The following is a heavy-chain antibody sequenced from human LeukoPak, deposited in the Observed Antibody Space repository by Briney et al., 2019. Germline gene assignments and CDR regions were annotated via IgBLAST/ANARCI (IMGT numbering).Heavy chain of an antibody. CDR2: INHSGST. CDR3: ARALLDCSSTSCLNWFDP. D-gene: IGHD2-2*01. V-gene: IGHV4-34*01. Sequence: SETLSLTCAVYGGSFSGYYWSWIRQPPGKGLEWIGEINHSGSTNYNPSLKSRVTISVDTSKNQFSLKLSSVTAADTAVYYCARALLDCSSTSCLNWFDPWGQGTLVIVSS. CDR1: GGSFSGYY. J-gene: IGHJ5*02.